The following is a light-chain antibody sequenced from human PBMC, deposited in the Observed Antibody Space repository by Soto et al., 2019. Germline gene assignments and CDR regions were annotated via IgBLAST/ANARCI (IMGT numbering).Light chain of an antibody. CDR2: DAS. J-gene: IGKJ4*01. V-gene: IGKV3-20*01. Sequence: EIVLTQSPDTLSLSPGERATLSCRASQSVRNNYLAWYQQKPGQAPRFLIYDASSRATGIPDRFSGSVSGTDFTLTISRQVPEDFAVYYCQQYGSSPLTFGGGTKVEIK. CDR1: QSVRNNY. CDR3: QQYGSSPLT.